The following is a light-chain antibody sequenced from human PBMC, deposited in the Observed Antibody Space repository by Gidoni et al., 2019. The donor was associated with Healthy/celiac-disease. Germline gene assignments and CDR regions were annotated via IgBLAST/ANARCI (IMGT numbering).Light chain of an antibody. V-gene: IGKV2-28*01. Sequence: DIVMTQSPLSLPVTPGEPASIPCRSSQSLLQSNGYNYLDWYLQKPGQSPQLLIYLGSNRASGVPDRFSGSGSGTDFTLKISRVEAEDVGVYYCMQALQTPPWTFGQGTKVEIK. J-gene: IGKJ1*01. CDR3: MQALQTPPWT. CDR2: LGS. CDR1: QSLLQSNGYNY.